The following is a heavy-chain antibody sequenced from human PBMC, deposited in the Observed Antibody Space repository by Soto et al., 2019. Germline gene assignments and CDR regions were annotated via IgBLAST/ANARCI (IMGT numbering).Heavy chain of an antibody. CDR1: GYTFTGYY. D-gene: IGHD3-22*01. Sequence: QVQLVQSGAEVKKPGASVKVSCKASGYTFTGYYMHWVRQAPGQGLEWMGWINPNSGGTNYAQKFQGWVTMSRDTSISTAYMELSRVRSDDTAVYYCARGEWSDSSGYYYYYGMDVWGQGTTVTVSS. CDR3: ARGEWSDSSGYYYYYGMDV. CDR2: INPNSGGT. J-gene: IGHJ6*02. V-gene: IGHV1-2*04.